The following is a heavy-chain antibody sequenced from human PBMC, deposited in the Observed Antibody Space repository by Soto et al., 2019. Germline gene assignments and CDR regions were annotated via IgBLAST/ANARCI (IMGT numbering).Heavy chain of an antibody. CDR1: GFTFSSYG. D-gene: IGHD2-2*01. J-gene: IGHJ6*02. Sequence: GGFLRLSCAASGFTFSSYGMHWVRQAPGKGLEWVAVIWYDGSNKYYADSVKGRFTISRDNSKNTLYLQMNSLRAEDTAVYYCARPDCSSTSCSRYYYYYGMDVWGQGTTVTVSS. CDR2: IWYDGSNK. V-gene: IGHV3-33*01. CDR3: ARPDCSSTSCSRYYYYYGMDV.